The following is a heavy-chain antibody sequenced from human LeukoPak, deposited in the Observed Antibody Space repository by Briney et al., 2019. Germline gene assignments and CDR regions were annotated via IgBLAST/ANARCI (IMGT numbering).Heavy chain of an antibody. D-gene: IGHD6-13*01. J-gene: IGHJ4*01. Sequence: GGSLRLSCAASGFTFSSYGMHWVRQAPGKGLEWVAVISYDGSNKYYADSVKGRFTISRDNSKNTLYLQMNSLRAEDTAVYYCAKGVGLTRQLFDYWGQGTLVTVSS. V-gene: IGHV3-30*18. CDR1: GFTFSSYG. CDR2: ISYDGSNK. CDR3: AKGVGLTRQLFDY.